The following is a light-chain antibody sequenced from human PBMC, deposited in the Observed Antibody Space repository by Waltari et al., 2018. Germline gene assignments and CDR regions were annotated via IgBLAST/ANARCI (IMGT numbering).Light chain of an antibody. CDR3: QHYDSPSYT. Sequence: ELVLSQSPGTLSLSPGERAILSCRASHSVSTNFLAWYQHKPGQAPRLLIYGTSRRATGIPDRFSGSGSGTDFTLTISRLEPEDFAVYYCQHYDSPSYTFAQGTKLEIK. V-gene: IGKV3-20*01. CDR2: GTS. CDR1: HSVSTNF. J-gene: IGKJ2*01.